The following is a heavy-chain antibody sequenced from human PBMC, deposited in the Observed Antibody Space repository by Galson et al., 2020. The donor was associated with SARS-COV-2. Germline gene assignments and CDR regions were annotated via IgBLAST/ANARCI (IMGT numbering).Heavy chain of an antibody. J-gene: IGHJ5*02. CDR1: GFNFRDFY. D-gene: IGHD2-2*01. Sequence: PGESLKISCAASGFNFRDFYMSWLRQAPGKGPEWVAYISSSGRYTNYADSVKGRFTISRDNDNDSLYLHMNSLRAEDTAVYYCARDLLGCITTSCYPYVDPWGQGTLVAVSS. CDR2: ISSSGRYT. CDR3: ARDLLGCITTSCYPYVDP. V-gene: IGHV3-11*06.